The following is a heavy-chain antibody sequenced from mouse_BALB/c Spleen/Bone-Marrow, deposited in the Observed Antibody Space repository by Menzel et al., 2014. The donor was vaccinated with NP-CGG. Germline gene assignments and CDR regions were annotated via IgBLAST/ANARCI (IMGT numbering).Heavy chain of an antibody. Sequence: VKLMESGAELMKPGASVKLSCKATGYKFRSTWIEWVKQRPEHGLEWIGGILPGSGSTYYNEKFKGKATFTADTSSNTAYMQLSSLTSEDSAVYYCARGGNFLWYFDVWGAGTTVTVSS. CDR1: GYKFRSTW. CDR2: ILPGSGST. J-gene: IGHJ1*01. D-gene: IGHD2-1*01. V-gene: IGHV1-9*01. CDR3: ARGGNFLWYFDV.